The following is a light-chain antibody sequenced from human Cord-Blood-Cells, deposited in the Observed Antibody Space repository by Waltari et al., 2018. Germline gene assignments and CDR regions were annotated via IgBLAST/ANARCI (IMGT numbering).Light chain of an antibody. Sequence: DIQMTQSPSSLSASVGDRVTITCPASQSISSYLNWYQQKPGKAPKLLIYAASSLQSGVPSRFSGSGSGTDFTLTISSLQPEDFATDYCQQSYSTLIFTFGPGTKVDIK. J-gene: IGKJ3*01. CDR2: AAS. CDR1: QSISSY. V-gene: IGKV1-39*01. CDR3: QQSYSTLIFT.